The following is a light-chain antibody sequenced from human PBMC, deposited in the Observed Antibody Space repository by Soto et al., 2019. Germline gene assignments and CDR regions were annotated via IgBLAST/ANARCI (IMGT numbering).Light chain of an antibody. CDR1: QSMSNY. J-gene: IGKJ2*01. CDR2: ATS. V-gene: IGKV1-39*01. Sequence: DIQMTQSPSSLSASVGDRVTITCRASQSMSNYLNWYQQKPGKSPKLLICATSHLQGGVPPRFSGSGSGTDFTLIISSLQPEDFATYYCQQTYSTPHTFGQGTKLEI. CDR3: QQTYSTPHT.